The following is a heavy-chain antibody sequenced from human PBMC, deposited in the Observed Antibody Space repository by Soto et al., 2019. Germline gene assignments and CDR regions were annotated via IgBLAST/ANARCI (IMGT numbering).Heavy chain of an antibody. CDR3: AGALENPYLYYGLNV. J-gene: IGHJ6*02. V-gene: IGHV3-30*03. Sequence: QGQLVESGGGVVQPGRSLRLSCAASGFSFSSYGMEWVRLAPGKGLEWVAATTYDGGIKHYVDSVKGRFTISRDNSKNPLYLLRKSLTVEETATYYCAGALENPYLYYGLNVWVQGTTVTVSS. D-gene: IGHD1-1*01. CDR1: GFSFSSYG. CDR2: TTYDGGIK.